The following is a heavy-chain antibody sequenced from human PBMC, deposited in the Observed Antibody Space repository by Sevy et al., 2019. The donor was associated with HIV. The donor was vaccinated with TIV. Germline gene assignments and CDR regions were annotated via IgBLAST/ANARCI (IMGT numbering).Heavy chain of an antibody. D-gene: IGHD3-22*01. V-gene: IGHV3-30*18. CDR1: GFNFSPYA. Sequence: GESLKISCAASGFNFSPYALHWVRQVPGKGLEWVATISSDGSKRYYTDSVKGRFSISRDNSKNTLYLQMNNLTPEDTAVLYCAKEGYYYDSRSSDWFDPWGQGALVTVSS. CDR3: AKEGYYYDSRSSDWFDP. J-gene: IGHJ5*02. CDR2: ISSDGSKR.